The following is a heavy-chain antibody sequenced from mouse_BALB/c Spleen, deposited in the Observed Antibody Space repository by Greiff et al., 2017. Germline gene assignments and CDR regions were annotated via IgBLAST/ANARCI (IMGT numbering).Heavy chain of an antibody. V-gene: IGHV5-6-5*01. Sequence: EVKLVESGGGLVKPGGSLKLSCAASGFTFSSYAMSWVRQTPEKRLEWVASISSGGSTYYPDSVKGRFTISRDNARNILYLQMSSLRSEDTAMYYCARGGYYGSSYAMDYWGQGTSVTVSS. CDR1: GFTFSSYA. CDR2: ISSGGST. D-gene: IGHD1-1*01. CDR3: ARGGYYGSSYAMDY. J-gene: IGHJ4*01.